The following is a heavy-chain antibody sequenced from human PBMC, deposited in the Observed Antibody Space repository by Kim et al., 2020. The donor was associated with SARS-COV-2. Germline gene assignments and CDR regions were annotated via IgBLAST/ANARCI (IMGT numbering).Heavy chain of an antibody. J-gene: IGHJ6*02. CDR3: ARLKTSGWYVPEHYYYYYGMDV. D-gene: IGHD6-19*01. V-gene: IGHV4-4*02. CDR2: IYHSGST. CDR1: GGSISSSNW. Sequence: SETLSLTCAVSGGSISSSNWWSWVRQPPGKGLEWIGEIYHSGSTNYNPSLKSRVTISADKSKNQFSLKLSSVTAADTAVYYCARLKTSGWYVPEHYYYYYGMDVWGQGTTVTVSS.